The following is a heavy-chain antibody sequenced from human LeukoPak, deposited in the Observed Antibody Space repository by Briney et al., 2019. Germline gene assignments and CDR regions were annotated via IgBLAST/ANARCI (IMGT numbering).Heavy chain of an antibody. CDR1: GYTFTNYD. J-gene: IGHJ6*02. D-gene: IGHD6-13*01. V-gene: IGHV1-8*01. Sequence: GASVKVACKASGYTFTNYDINWVRQATGQGLEWMGWRNPNSGRTGFAQKFQGRLTMTADTSIRTAYMELSSLTSDDTAVYYCARGPVSTHGMDVWGQGTTVTVSS. CDR2: RNPNSGRT. CDR3: ARGPVSTHGMDV.